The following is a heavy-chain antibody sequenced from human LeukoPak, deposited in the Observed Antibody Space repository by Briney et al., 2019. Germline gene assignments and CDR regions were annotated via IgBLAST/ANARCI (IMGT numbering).Heavy chain of an antibody. J-gene: IGHJ4*02. CDR3: ARRIDY. Sequence: SETLSLTCTVSGGSMNNYHWNWIREPAGKGLEWIGHIYSSGSTNYNPSLKSRVTMSIDTSKNQFFLKLSSVTAADTAVYYCARRIDYWGQGTLVTVSS. CDR1: GGSMNNYH. D-gene: IGHD2/OR15-2a*01. V-gene: IGHV4-4*07. CDR2: IYSSGST.